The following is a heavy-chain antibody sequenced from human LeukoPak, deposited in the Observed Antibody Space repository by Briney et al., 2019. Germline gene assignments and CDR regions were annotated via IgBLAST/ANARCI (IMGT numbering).Heavy chain of an antibody. J-gene: IGHJ3*02. CDR1: GFTFDDYA. CDR3: AKGHEPYSGSYRSHAFDI. V-gene: IGHV3-9*03. Sequence: GGSLRLSCAASGFTFDDYAMHWVRQAPGKGLEWVSGISWNSGSIGYADSVKGRFTISRDNAKNSLYLQMNSLRAEDMALYYCAKGHEPYSGSYRSHAFDIWGQGTMVTVSS. CDR2: ISWNSGSI. D-gene: IGHD1-26*01.